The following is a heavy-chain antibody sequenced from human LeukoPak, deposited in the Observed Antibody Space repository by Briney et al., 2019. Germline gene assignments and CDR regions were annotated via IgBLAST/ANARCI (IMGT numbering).Heavy chain of an antibody. J-gene: IGHJ5*02. CDR3: ARRRSSSSQWFDP. D-gene: IGHD6-6*01. CDR1: GGSISSSSYY. CDR2: IYYSGST. V-gene: IGHV4-39*07. Sequence: SETLSLTCTVSGGSISSSSYYWGWIRQPPGEGLEWIGSIYYSGSTYYNPSLKSRVTISVDTSKNQFSLKLSSVTAADTAVYYCARRRSSSSQWFDPWGQGTLVTVSS.